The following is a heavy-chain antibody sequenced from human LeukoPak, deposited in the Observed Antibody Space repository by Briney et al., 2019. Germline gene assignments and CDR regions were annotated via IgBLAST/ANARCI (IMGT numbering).Heavy chain of an antibody. CDR2: IYYSGST. CDR3: ARVGATDLGMDV. Sequence: SETLSLTCTVSGGSISSYYRSWIRQPPGKGLEWIGYIYYSGSTNYNPSLKSRVTISVDTSKNQFSLKLSSVTAADTAVYYCARVGATDLGMDVWGQGTTVTVSS. V-gene: IGHV4-59*01. D-gene: IGHD1-26*01. CDR1: GGSISSYY. J-gene: IGHJ6*02.